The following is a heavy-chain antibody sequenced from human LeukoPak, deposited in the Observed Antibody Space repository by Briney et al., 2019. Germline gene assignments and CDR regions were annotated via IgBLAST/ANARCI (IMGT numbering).Heavy chain of an antibody. CDR1: GFTFSSYA. V-gene: IGHV3-23*01. CDR2: ITGSGGNT. D-gene: IGHD3-9*01. CDR3: AKWGDYDVLTGYYVSDY. Sequence: GGSLRLSCAASGFTFSSYAMSWVRQAPGKGLEWVSAITGSGGNTYYADSVKGRFTISRDNSKNTVFLQMNSLRAEDTAVYYCAKWGDYDVLTGYYVSDYWGQGTPVTVSS. J-gene: IGHJ4*02.